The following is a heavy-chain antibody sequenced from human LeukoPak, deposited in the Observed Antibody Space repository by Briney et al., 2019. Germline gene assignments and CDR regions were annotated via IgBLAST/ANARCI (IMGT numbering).Heavy chain of an antibody. J-gene: IGHJ4*02. D-gene: IGHD3-10*01. CDR2: ISAYNGNT. Sequence: ASVNVSCKASGYTFTSYGISWVRPAPGQGLEWMGWISAYNGNTNYAQKLQGRVTMTTDTSTSTAYMELRSLRSDDTAVYYCARGDTDRYGSGSPQAYWGQGTLVTVSS. CDR3: ARGDTDRYGSGSPQAY. V-gene: IGHV1-18*01. CDR1: GYTFTSYG.